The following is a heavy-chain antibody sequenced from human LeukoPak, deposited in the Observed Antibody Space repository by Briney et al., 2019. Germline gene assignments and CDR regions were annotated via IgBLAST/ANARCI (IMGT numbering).Heavy chain of an antibody. CDR2: IYYSGST. CDR1: GGSISSYY. V-gene: IGHV4-59*08. Sequence: PSETLPLTCTVSGGSISSYYWGWIRQPPGKGLEWIGYIYYSGSTNYNPSLKSRVTISVDTSKNQFSLKLSSVTAADTAVYYCARRSSRGYSYGYSFDYWGQGTLVTVSS. J-gene: IGHJ4*02. CDR3: ARRSSRGYSYGYSFDY. D-gene: IGHD5-18*01.